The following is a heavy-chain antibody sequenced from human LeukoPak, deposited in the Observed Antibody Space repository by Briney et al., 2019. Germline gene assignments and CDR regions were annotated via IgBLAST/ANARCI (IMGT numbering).Heavy chain of an antibody. CDR2: IYYSGST. V-gene: IGHV4-30-4*01. D-gene: IGHD4-17*01. CDR1: GGSISSGDYY. Sequence: SQTLSLTCTVSGGSISSGDYYWSWIRQPPGTGLEWIGYIYYSGSTYYNPSLKSRVTISVDTSKNQFSLKLSSVTAADTAVYYCARVGGDFDAFDIWGQGTMVTVSS. CDR3: ARVGGDFDAFDI. J-gene: IGHJ3*02.